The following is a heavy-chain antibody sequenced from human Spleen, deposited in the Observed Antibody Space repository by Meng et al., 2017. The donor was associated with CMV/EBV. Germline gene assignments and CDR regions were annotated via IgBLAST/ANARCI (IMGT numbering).Heavy chain of an antibody. CDR1: GFIFSDSA. Sequence: GESLKIYCAASGFIFSDSAMHWVRQASGKGLAWVGRIRSKTNDYATTYAASVKGRFTISRDDSKNTAYLQMNSLKTEDSAMYYCTRRVDTALVTRFYYYGMDVWGQGTTVTVSS. D-gene: IGHD5-18*01. V-gene: IGHV3-73*01. CDR2: IRSKTNDYAT. CDR3: TRRVDTALVTRFYYYGMDV. J-gene: IGHJ6*02.